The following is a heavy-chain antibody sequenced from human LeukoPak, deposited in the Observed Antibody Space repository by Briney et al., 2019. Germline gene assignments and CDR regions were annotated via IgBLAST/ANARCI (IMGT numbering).Heavy chain of an antibody. CDR1: GFTFSSYG. J-gene: IGHJ5*02. CDR2: IWYDGSNK. CDR3: AREGYSSSWYPWFDP. D-gene: IGHD6-13*01. V-gene: IGHV3-33*01. Sequence: GGSLRLSCAASGFTFSSYGMHWVRQAPGKGLEGVAVIWYDGSNKYYADSVKGRFTISRDNSKNTLYLQMNSLRAEDTAVYYCAREGYSSSWYPWFDPWGQGTLVTVSS.